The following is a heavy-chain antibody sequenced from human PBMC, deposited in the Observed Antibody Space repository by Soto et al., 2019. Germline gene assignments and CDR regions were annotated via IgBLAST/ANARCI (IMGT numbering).Heavy chain of an antibody. CDR3: AREACGSGGSCYSGNYYYGMDV. J-gene: IGHJ6*02. Sequence: PGGSLRLSCAASGFTFSSYGMHWVRQAPGKGLEWVAVIWYDGSNKYYADSVKGRFTISRDNSKNTLYLQMNSLRAEDTAVYYCAREACGSGGSCYSGNYYYGMDVWGQGTTVTVSS. V-gene: IGHV3-33*08. D-gene: IGHD2-15*01. CDR1: GFTFSSYG. CDR2: IWYDGSNK.